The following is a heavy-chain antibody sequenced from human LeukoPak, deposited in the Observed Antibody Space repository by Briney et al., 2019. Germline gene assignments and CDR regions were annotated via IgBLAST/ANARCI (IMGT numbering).Heavy chain of an antibody. V-gene: IGHV1-2*02. D-gene: IGHD3-16*01. CDR3: VREGANWFDP. CDR2: INPNSGAT. Sequence: ASVKVSCKASGYTFTGYYMHWVRQAPGQGLEWMGWINPNSGATNYAQKFQGRVTMTRDTSISTAHMELSRLRSDDTAFYYCVREGANWFDPWGQGTLVTVSS. CDR1: GYTFTGYY. J-gene: IGHJ5*02.